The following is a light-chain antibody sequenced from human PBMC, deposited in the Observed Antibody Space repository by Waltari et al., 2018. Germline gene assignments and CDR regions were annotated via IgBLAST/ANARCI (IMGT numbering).Light chain of an antibody. Sequence: QLVLTQSPSASASLGASVKLTCTLSSGHSSNVLAWHQKQPEKGPRYLMKVNSDGSHSKGDETPDRFSGSSSGAERYLTISNLQPEDEADYYCQTGGHGTWVFGGGTKVTVL. CDR1: SGHSSNV. J-gene: IGLJ3*02. CDR3: QTGGHGTWV. V-gene: IGLV4-69*01. CDR2: VNSDGSH.